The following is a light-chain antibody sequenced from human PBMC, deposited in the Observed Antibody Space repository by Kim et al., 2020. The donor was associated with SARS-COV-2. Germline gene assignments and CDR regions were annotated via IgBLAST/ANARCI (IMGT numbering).Light chain of an antibody. V-gene: IGLV3-19*01. CDR1: SLRSYY. J-gene: IGLJ2*01. Sequence: SSELTQDPAVSVALGQTVRITCQGDSLRSYYATWYQQKPGQAPILVIYGQNNRRSGIPDRFSGSSSGNTASLTITGTQAGDEADYYCNSRDSNDNVVFAG. CDR2: GQN. CDR3: NSRDSNDNVV.